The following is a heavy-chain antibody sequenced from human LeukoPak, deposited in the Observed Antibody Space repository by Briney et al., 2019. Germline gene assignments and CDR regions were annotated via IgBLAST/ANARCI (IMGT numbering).Heavy chain of an antibody. Sequence: SETLSLTCTVSGVSISNYYWSWIRQPPGKGLEWIGYYYYSGNTNYNPSLKSRVTISADTSKNQFSLRLFSVTASDTAVYYCATTFSGYVSSWPEYFQHWGQGTLVTVYS. CDR1: GVSISNYY. V-gene: IGHV4-59*08. D-gene: IGHD6-13*01. CDR3: ATTFSGYVSSWPEYFQH. CDR2: YYYSGNT. J-gene: IGHJ1*01.